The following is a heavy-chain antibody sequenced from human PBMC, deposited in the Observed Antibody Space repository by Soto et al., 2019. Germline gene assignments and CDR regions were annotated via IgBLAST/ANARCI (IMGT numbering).Heavy chain of an antibody. CDR1: SGSISSSNW. Sequence: SETLSLTCAVSSGSISSSNWWCWVRQPPGKGLEWIGEIYHSGSTNYNPSLKSRVTISVDKSKNQFSLKLSSVTAADTAVYYCARAGIGGDYGGWFDPWGQGTLVTVSS. J-gene: IGHJ5*02. CDR3: ARAGIGGDYGGWFDP. V-gene: IGHV4-4*02. CDR2: IYHSGST. D-gene: IGHD4-17*01.